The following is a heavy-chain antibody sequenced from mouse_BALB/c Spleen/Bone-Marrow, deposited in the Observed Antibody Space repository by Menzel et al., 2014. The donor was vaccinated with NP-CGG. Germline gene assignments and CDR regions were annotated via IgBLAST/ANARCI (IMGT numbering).Heavy chain of an antibody. CDR3: ARDYRYDGAMDY. CDR1: GYTFSSYW. D-gene: IGHD2-14*01. V-gene: IGHV1-9*01. J-gene: IGHJ4*01. CDR2: ILPGSGTT. Sequence: VQLQESGAELMKPGASVKISCKATGYTFSSYWIDWVKQRPGHGLEWIGEILPGSGTTNYNENFKGKATFTADTSSNTAYMQLSSPTSEDSAVYYCARDYRYDGAMDYWGQGTSVTVSS.